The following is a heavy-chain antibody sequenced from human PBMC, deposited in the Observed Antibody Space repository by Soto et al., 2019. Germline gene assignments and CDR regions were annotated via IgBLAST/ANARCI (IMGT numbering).Heavy chain of an antibody. D-gene: IGHD2-15*01. CDR2: ISGTGGST. V-gene: IGHV3-23*01. CDR1: RFTFSSYA. J-gene: IGHJ5*02. CDR3: AEGGYCSGGSCHPGWFDP. Sequence: EVQLLESGGGLVQPGGSLRLSCAASRFTFSSYAMNWVRQAPGKGLEWVSSISGTGGSTYYADSVKGRFTISRDKSKNTLFLQINSRRAEETAVYYCAEGGYCSGGSCHPGWFDPWGQGTLVTVSS.